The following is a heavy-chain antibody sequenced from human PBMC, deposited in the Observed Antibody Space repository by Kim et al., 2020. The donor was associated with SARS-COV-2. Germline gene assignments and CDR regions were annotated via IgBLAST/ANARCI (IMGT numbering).Heavy chain of an antibody. CDR2: IRAYNGYT. V-gene: IGHV1-18*01. J-gene: IGHJ4*02. D-gene: IGHD4-17*01. CDR3: AREEATVTLDY. CDR1: GYSFTRFG. Sequence: ASVKVSCKTSGYSFTRFGVTWVRQAPGQGLEWMGWIRAYNGYTDLAQKFQGRLTMTTDTSTRTAYMELTSLTLDDTAVYYCAREEATVTLDYWGQGTLVT.